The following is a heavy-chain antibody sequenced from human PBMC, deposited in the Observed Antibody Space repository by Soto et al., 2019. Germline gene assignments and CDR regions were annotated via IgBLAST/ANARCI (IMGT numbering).Heavy chain of an antibody. CDR1: GGSFSVHS. CDR3: ARVVSGYHMDV. D-gene: IGHD2-21*01. V-gene: IGHV4-34*01. Sequence: QVQLQQWGAGLLKPSETLSRTCAVYGGSFSVHSWSWIRQPPGKGPEWIGEIDHSGSTNYNPSLRSRLMMSVDTSKNQFSLKLSSVTAADTAVYYCARVVSGYHMDVWDKGTTVTVSS. J-gene: IGHJ6*03. CDR2: IDHSGST.